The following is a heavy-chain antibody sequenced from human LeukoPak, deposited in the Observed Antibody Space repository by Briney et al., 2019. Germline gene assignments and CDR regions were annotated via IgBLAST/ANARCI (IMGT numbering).Heavy chain of an antibody. V-gene: IGHV1-18*01. Sequence: ASVKVSCEASGYTFTSYGISWVRQAPGQGLEWMGWISAYNGNTNYAQKLQGRVTMTTDTSTSTAYMELRSLRSDDTAVYYCAREDITIFGVVIFDYWGQGTLVTVSS. CDR2: ISAYNGNT. CDR3: AREDITIFGVVIFDY. D-gene: IGHD3-3*01. CDR1: GYTFTSYG. J-gene: IGHJ4*02.